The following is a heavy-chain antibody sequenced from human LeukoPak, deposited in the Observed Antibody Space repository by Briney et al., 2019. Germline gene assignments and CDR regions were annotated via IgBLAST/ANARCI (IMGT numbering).Heavy chain of an antibody. CDR1: GPSIGSYY. J-gene: IGHJ5*02. V-gene: IGHV4-4*07. CDR2: IYIIGTP. D-gene: IGHD3-10*01. Sequence: PSETLSLTCTVSGPSIGSYYGGWIRQHAGRVLEWIGRIYIIGTPNYNPPLKSQATIYVDTSKNQFSLKLSSVTAADTAVYYCARHLANVGWGVNARWFDPWGQGTLVTVSS. CDR3: ARHLANVGWGVNARWFDP.